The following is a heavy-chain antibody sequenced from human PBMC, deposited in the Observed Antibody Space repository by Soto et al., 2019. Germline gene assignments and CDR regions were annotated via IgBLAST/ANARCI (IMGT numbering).Heavy chain of an antibody. D-gene: IGHD1-1*01. CDR1: GFTFSSYA. J-gene: IGHJ4*02. CDR2: LSGSGGTT. V-gene: IGHV3-23*01. Sequence: EVQLLESGGGLVQPGGSLRLSCAASGFTFSSYAMSWVRQAPGKGLEWVSALSGSGGTTYYAGSVKGRFTVSRDNSKNTRYLQMNSLRAEDTAVYYCAKGTANDPRVYDYWGQGTLVTVSS. CDR3: AKGTANDPRVYDY.